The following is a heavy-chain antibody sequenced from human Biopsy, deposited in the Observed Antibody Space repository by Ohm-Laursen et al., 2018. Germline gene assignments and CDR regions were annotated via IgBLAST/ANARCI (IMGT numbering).Heavy chain of an antibody. V-gene: IGHV1-69*06. Sequence: SSVKVSCKASGYTFTSYDINWVRQATGQGLEWLGGNIPILGTGNYAHQFQDRVTVVADTSTSTATMELRSLRSDDTAVYYCATKLTGYFHHWGQGTLVIVSS. CDR2: NIPILGTG. J-gene: IGHJ1*01. CDR1: GYTFTSYD. D-gene: IGHD3-9*01. CDR3: ATKLTGYFHH.